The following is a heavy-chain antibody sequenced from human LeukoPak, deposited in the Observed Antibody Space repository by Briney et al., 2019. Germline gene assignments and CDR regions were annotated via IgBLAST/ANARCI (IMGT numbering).Heavy chain of an antibody. J-gene: IGHJ6*03. D-gene: IGHD2-15*01. Sequence: ESLKISCQGPGYNFSNYWIGWVRQIPGKGPGWIGIIYSGDSDTRYSPSFQGQVTISHDKSISPAYLQSSSLKASDTAIYYCARRGGLPKYYYYYMDVWGKGTTVTVSS. CDR2: IYSGDSDT. CDR1: GYNFSNYW. CDR3: ARRGGLPKYYYYYMDV. V-gene: IGHV5-51*01.